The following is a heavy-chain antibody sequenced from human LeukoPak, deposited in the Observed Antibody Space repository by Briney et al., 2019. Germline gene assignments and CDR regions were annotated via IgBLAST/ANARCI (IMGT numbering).Heavy chain of an antibody. Sequence: SETLSLTCTVSGGSISSYYWSWIRQPPGKGLEWIGYIYYSGSTNYNPSLKSRVTISVDTSKNQFSLKLSSVTAADTAVYYCARGSTSSSWTSFFNYWGQGTLVTVSS. J-gene: IGHJ4*02. CDR3: ARGSTSSSWTSFFNY. CDR2: IYYSGST. D-gene: IGHD6-13*01. V-gene: IGHV4-59*01. CDR1: GGSISSYY.